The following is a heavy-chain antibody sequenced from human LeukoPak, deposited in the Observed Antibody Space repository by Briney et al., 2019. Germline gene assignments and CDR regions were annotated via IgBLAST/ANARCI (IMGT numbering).Heavy chain of an antibody. CDR1: GFTFSNYW. J-gene: IGHJ4*02. Sequence: GALRLSCAASGFTFSNYWMTWVRQAPGKGLEWVANIKEDGSEKYYVDSVKGRFTISRDNAKKSLYLQMNSLRAEDTAVYYCARDLGNGDYVYDYWGQGTLVTVSS. CDR2: IKEDGSEK. V-gene: IGHV3-7*01. CDR3: ARDLGNGDYVYDY. D-gene: IGHD4-17*01.